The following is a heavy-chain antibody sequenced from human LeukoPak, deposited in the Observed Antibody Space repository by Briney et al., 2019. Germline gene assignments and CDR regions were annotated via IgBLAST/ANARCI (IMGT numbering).Heavy chain of an antibody. V-gene: IGHV4-59*11. Sequence: SETLSLTCTVSGGSISSHYWSWIRQPPGKALEWIGYIYYSGSTNYNPSLKSRVTISVDTSKNQFSLKLSSVTAAGTAVYYCARESFTQHGFDIWGQGTMVIVSS. J-gene: IGHJ3*02. CDR1: GGSISSHY. CDR2: IYYSGST. CDR3: ARESFTQHGFDI.